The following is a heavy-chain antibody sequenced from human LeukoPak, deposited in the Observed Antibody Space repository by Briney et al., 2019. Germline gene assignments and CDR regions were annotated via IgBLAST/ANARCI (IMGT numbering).Heavy chain of an antibody. J-gene: IGHJ4*02. D-gene: IGHD3-10*01. Sequence: PGGSLRLSCAPSGFTFSSYSMDCVRQAPGNGLEWVSYISSSSSTIYYADSVKGRFTISRDNAKNSLYLQMNSLRAEDTAVYYCARRPNYYGSGSYHHFDYWGQGTLVTVSS. CDR1: GFTFSSYS. CDR3: ARRPNYYGSGSYHHFDY. CDR2: ISSSSSTI. V-gene: IGHV3-48*01.